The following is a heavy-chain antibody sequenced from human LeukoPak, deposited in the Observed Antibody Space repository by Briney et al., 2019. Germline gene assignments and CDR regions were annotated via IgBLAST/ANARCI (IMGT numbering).Heavy chain of an antibody. J-gene: IGHJ4*02. D-gene: IGHD3-10*01. CDR3: ARSYSYGSGSYYNDY. CDR1: GGTFSSYA. CDR2: IIPILGIA. V-gene: IGHV1-69*04. Sequence: SVKVSCKASGGTFSSYAISWVRQAPGQGLEWMGRIIPILGIANYAQKFQGRVTITRDTSASTAYMELSSLRSEDTAVYYCARSYSYGSGSYYNDYWGQGTLVTVSS.